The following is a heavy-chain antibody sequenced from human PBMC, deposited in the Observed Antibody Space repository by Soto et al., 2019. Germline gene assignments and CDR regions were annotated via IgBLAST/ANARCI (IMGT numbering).Heavy chain of an antibody. CDR2: IVPMLATP. V-gene: IGHV1-69*16. D-gene: IGHD6-6*01. CDR3: ARHGADSGSIRQYSCRDG. J-gene: IGHJ6*01. Sequence: GSSVKASCKVSCGTFDNFITNWVRQTPGRGLDWMGAIVPMLATPTYAEKFKGRVTISATGSTSTMYMEVSSLRSEDKAISYPARHGADSGSIRQYSCRDGWQRRTTVT. CDR1: CGTFDNFI.